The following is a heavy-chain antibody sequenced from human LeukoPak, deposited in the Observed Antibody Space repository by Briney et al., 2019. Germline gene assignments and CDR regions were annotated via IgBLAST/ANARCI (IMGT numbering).Heavy chain of an antibody. V-gene: IGHV3-7*01. J-gene: IGHJ3*02. CDR2: IKQDGSEK. Sequence: PGGSLGLSCAASGFTFSSYWMSWVRQAPGKRLGWVANIKQDGSEKYYLDSVKGRFTISRDNAQNSLHRQLTSLRAEDTAVDHSARRISIFTVQSPLGGAYDAFVIWAQGTIATVSS. CDR1: GFTFSSYW. D-gene: IGHD1-26*01. CDR3: ARRISIFTVQSPLGGAYDAFVI.